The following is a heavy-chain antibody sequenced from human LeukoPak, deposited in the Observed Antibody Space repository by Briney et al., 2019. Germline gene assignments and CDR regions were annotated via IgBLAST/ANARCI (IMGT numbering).Heavy chain of an antibody. Sequence: AGGSLRLSCVASGFTFSSYAMSWVRQAPGKGLEWIGEINHSGSTSYNPSLKSRVTISVDTSKIQFSLKLTSLTAADTAVYYCASLHQVRGVTVFDYWGQGTLITVSS. CDR3: ASLHQVRGVTVFDY. V-gene: IGHV4-34*01. D-gene: IGHD3-10*01. J-gene: IGHJ4*02. CDR2: INHSGST. CDR1: GFTFSSYA.